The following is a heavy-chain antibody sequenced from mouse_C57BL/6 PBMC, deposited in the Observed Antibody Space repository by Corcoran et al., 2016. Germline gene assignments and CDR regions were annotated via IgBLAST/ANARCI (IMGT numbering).Heavy chain of an antibody. J-gene: IGHJ3*01. V-gene: IGHV9-3*01. CDR1: GYTFTTYG. CDR3: ARDSSGWFAY. D-gene: IGHD3-2*02. CDR2: INTYSGVP. Sequence: QIQLVQSGPELKKPGETVKISCKASGYTFTTYGMCWVKQAPGKGLKWLGWINTYSGVPTYADDFKGRFAFSLETSASTAYLQINNLKNEDTATYFCARDSSGWFAYWGQGTLVTVSA.